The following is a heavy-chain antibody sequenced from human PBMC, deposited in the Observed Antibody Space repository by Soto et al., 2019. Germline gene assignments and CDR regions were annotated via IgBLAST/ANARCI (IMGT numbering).Heavy chain of an antibody. J-gene: IGHJ3*02. V-gene: IGHV3-30*18. D-gene: IGHD5-12*01. Sequence: QEQLVESGGGVVQAVRSLRLSCAASGFTFNFFGMHWVRQAPGKGLEWVAVISYDGSEKYYADSVKGRFTMSRDNSKNMVYLEMSSLRPEDTSVYYCAKERRYSFDAFDIWGHGTMVTVSS. CDR3: AKERRYSFDAFDI. CDR2: ISYDGSEK. CDR1: GFTFNFFG.